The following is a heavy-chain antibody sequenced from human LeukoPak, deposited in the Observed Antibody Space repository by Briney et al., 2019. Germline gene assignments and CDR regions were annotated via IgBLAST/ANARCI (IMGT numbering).Heavy chain of an antibody. D-gene: IGHD2-2*01. CDR1: GFTFSTYW. CDR2: IRQDGSAK. J-gene: IGHJ4*02. Sequence: GSLRLSCAVSGFTFSTYWMSWVRQAPGKGLEWVANIRQDGSAKYYVGSVRGRFTISRDNAKNSLYLQMNSLRAEDTGVYYCATSSDAPANMWGQGTLVTVSS. V-gene: IGHV3-7*01. CDR3: ATSSDAPANM.